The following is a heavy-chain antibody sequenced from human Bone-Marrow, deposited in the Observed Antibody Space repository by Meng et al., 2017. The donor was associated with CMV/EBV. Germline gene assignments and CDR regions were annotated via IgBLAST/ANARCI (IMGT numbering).Heavy chain of an antibody. CDR1: GYNFRSYW. V-gene: IGHV5-51*01. Sequence: KVSCKGSGYNFRSYWIAWVRQMPGKGLEWMGIIYPVDSDTRYSPSFQGQVTISADKSISTAYLQWSSLKASDTAMYYCARRVPDYSPPDYWGQGTLVTVSS. CDR2: IYPVDSDT. J-gene: IGHJ4*02. D-gene: IGHD4-11*01. CDR3: ARRVPDYSPPDY.